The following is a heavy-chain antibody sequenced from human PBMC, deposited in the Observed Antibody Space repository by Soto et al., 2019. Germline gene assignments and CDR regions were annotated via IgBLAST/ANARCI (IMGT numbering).Heavy chain of an antibody. CDR1: GFTFSTNG. D-gene: IGHD3-22*01. V-gene: IGHV3-21*01. CDR2: ISSGSTYI. J-gene: IGHJ4*02. CDR3: ARDLSYYDSSGYLYYFDY. Sequence: EVQLVESGGGLVKPGGSLRLSCVVSGFTFSTNGMNWVRQAPGKGLEWVSSISSGSTYIYYSDSVKGRFTISRDNAKNALYLQMSSLRAEDTAVYYCARDLSYYDSSGYLYYFDYWGQGTLVTVSS.